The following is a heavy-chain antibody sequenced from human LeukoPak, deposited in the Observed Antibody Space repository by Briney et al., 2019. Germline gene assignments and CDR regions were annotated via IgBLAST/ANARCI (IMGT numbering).Heavy chain of an antibody. V-gene: IGHV3-74*01. D-gene: IGHD1-7*01. J-gene: IGHJ4*02. CDR2: IDTDGSNT. CDR1: GSTFSSNW. Sequence: GGPLNLSCAASGSTFSSNWMHWFGKPQGKGLVWVSRIDTDGSNTAYADPVKGRFTISRDNAKNTLYLQMNSLRAEDTAVYYCTRGGTTLDYWGQGTLVTVSS. CDR3: TRGGTTLDY.